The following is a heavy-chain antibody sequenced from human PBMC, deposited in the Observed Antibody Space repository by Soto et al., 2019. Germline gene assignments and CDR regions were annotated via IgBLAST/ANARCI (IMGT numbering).Heavy chain of an antibody. D-gene: IGHD4-17*01. V-gene: IGHV4-4*07. CDR1: GASLDNYY. CDR2: IFPTGIT. J-gene: IGHJ4*02. CDR3: ARGSVPADY. Sequence: QVHLQESDPGLVRPSETLSLTCTVSGASLDNYYWSWIRQPAGGGLEWLGRIFPTGITYYSPSLRGRLTMSIDASSNQFSLNLNSVTAADTATYYCARGSVPADYWGQGSLVTVSS.